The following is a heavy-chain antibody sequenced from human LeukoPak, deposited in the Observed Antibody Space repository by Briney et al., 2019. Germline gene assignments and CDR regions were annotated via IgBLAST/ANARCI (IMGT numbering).Heavy chain of an antibody. CDR2: ISGSGGSA. Sequence: GGSLRLSCAASGLTFTSYAMSWVRQAPGKGLEWVSGISGSGGSAYYADSVKGRFTISRDNSKNTLYLQMNTLRAEDTAVYYCAKVFRVHISWPYYFDYWGQGTLVTVSS. J-gene: IGHJ4*02. D-gene: IGHD6-13*01. V-gene: IGHV3-23*01. CDR1: GLTFTSYA. CDR3: AKVFRVHISWPYYFDY.